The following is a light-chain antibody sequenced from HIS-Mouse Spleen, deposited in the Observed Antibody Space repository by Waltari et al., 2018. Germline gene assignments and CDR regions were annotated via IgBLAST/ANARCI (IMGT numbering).Light chain of an antibody. CDR2: AAS. Sequence: DIQLTQSPSFLSASVGDRVTITCRASQGISSYLARYQQKPGKAPKLLIYAASTLQSGVPSRVSGSVSGTEFTLTISSLQPEDLATYYCQQLNSYPPTFGQGTKVEIK. J-gene: IGKJ1*01. CDR3: QQLNSYPPT. CDR1: QGISSY. V-gene: IGKV1-9*01.